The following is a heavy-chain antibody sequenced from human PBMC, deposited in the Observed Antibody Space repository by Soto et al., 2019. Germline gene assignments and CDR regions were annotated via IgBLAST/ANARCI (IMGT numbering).Heavy chain of an antibody. V-gene: IGHV3-48*01. Sequence: GGSLRLSCAASGFTFSTYSMNWVRQAPGKGLEWVSYISSSSTTIYYADSVKGRFTISRDNAKNSLYLQMNSLRAEDTAVYYCARGLYGEPREYFTYWGQGTLVPSPQ. J-gene: IGHJ1*01. CDR3: ARGLYGEPREYFTY. D-gene: IGHD4-17*01. CDR2: ISSSSTTI. CDR1: GFTFSTYS.